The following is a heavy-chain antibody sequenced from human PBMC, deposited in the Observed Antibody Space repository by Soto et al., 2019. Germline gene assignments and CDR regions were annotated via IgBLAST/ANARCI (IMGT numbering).Heavy chain of an antibody. J-gene: IGHJ3*02. CDR2: ISAYNGNT. V-gene: IGHV1-18*01. D-gene: IGHD3-3*01. CDR1: GYTFTSYG. Sequence: ASVKVSCKASGYTFTSYGISWVRQAPGQGLEWMGWISAYNGNTNYAQKLQGRVTMTTDTSTSTAYMELRSLRSDDTAVYYCARAPYYDFWSGYYPSDAFDIWGQGTMVTVSS. CDR3: ARAPYYDFWSGYYPSDAFDI.